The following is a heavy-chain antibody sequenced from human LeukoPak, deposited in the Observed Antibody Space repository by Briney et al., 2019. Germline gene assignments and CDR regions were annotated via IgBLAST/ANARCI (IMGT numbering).Heavy chain of an antibody. J-gene: IGHJ5*02. V-gene: IGHV4-39*01. CDR3: ARQRIPYSSSWYRLGAGWFDP. CDR2: IYYSGST. D-gene: IGHD6-13*01. Sequence: NSSETLSLTCTVSGGSISSSSYYWGWIRQPPGKGLEWIGSIYYSGSTYYNPSLKSRVTISVDTSKNQFSLKLSSVTAADTAVYYCARQRIPYSSSWYRLGAGWFDPWGQGTLVTVSS. CDR1: GGSISSSSYY.